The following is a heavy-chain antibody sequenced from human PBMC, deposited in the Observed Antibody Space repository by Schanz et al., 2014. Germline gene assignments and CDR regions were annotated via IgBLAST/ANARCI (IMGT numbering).Heavy chain of an antibody. CDR3: ARDQSPYTNSSSVRYFDY. J-gene: IGHJ4*02. V-gene: IGHV1-18*01. CDR1: GYTFTSYG. D-gene: IGHD6-6*01. Sequence: QVHLVQSGAEVKKPGASVKVSCKASGYTFTSYGISWVRQAPGQGLEWMGWISPYNGNTNYAQKLQDRVSMTAGTSTSTAYMDLRSLRSDDTAVYYCARDQSPYTNSSSVRYFDYWGQGSLVTVSS. CDR2: ISPYNGNT.